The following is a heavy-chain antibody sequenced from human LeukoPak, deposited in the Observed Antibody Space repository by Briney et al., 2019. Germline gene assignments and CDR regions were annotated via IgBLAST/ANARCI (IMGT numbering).Heavy chain of an antibody. J-gene: IGHJ4*02. D-gene: IGHD3-10*01. V-gene: IGHV1-46*01. CDR3: ARVSSGQHFDY. CDR2: INPSGGST. Sequence: ASVKVSCKASGYTFTSYYMHWVRQAPGQGLEWMGIINPSGGSTSYAQKVQGRVTMTRDMSTSTVYMELSSLRSEDTAVYYCARVSSGQHFDYWGQGTLVTVSS. CDR1: GYTFTSYY.